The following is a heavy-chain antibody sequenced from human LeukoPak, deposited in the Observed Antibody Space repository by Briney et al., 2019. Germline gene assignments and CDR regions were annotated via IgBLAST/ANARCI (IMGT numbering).Heavy chain of an antibody. D-gene: IGHD3-22*01. CDR3: AIMHPYYDGTGYWVQ. Sequence: PGESLRLSCAASGFTFSSYAMSWVRQAPGKGLEWVSGISTSGASTSYADSVKGRFTISRDNPWNTLYLQMNSLRAEDTAISYCAIMHPYYDGTGYWVQWGQGTLVTVSS. CDR2: ISTSGAST. J-gene: IGHJ4*02. V-gene: IGHV3-23*01. CDR1: GFTFSSYA.